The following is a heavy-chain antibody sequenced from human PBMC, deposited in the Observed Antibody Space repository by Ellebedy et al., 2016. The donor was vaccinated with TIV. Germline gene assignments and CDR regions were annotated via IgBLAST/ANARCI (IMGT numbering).Heavy chain of an antibody. CDR2: IHYSGSA. CDR3: ARDPALPRGSFDT. Sequence: MPSETLSLTCTVFGGSIRSDNYFWSWIRQPPGKGPEWIGYIHYSGSAYYNPSLKSRVTVSVDTSKNQFSLNLSSVTAADTAVYYCARDPALPRGSFDTWGQGTLVTVSS. CDR1: GGSIRSDNYF. V-gene: IGHV4-30-4*01. J-gene: IGHJ5*02.